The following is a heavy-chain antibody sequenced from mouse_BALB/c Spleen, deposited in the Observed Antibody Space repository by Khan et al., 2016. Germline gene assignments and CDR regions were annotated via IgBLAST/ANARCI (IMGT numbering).Heavy chain of an antibody. CDR1: GFTFSDYG. V-gene: IGHV5-15*02. D-gene: IGHD1-1*01. CDR2: ISNLAYSI. CDR3: GREYYGSSYLYFDV. Sequence: EVELVESGGGLVQPGGSRKLSCAASGFTFSDYGMAWVRQAPGKGPEWVAFISNLAYSIDYADTVTGRFTISRENAKNTLYLEMSSLRSEDTAMYYWGREYYGSSYLYFDVWGAGNAVTVSS. J-gene: IGHJ1*01.